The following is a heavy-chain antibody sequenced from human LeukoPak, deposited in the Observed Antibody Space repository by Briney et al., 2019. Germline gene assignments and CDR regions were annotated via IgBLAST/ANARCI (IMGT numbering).Heavy chain of an antibody. V-gene: IGHV1-69*13. CDR1: GGTFSSYA. CDR3: ASPTYYYGSGSYSNYYYYYMDV. Sequence: SVKVSCKASGGTFSSYAISWVRQAPGQGLEWMGGIIPIFGTANYAQKFQGRVTITADESTSTAYMELSSLRSEDTAVYYCASPTYYYGSGSYSNYYYYYMDVWGKGTTVTISS. CDR2: IIPIFGTA. D-gene: IGHD3-10*01. J-gene: IGHJ6*03.